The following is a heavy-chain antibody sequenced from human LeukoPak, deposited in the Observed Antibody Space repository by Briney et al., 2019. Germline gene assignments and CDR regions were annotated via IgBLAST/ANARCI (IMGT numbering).Heavy chain of an antibody. V-gene: IGHV1-2*02. J-gene: IGHJ4*02. D-gene: IGHD5-18*01. CDR3: ARAGGYSYGYPYYFDY. Sequence: ASVKVSCKASGYTFTGYYMHWVRQAPGQGPEWMGWINPNSGGTNYAQKFQGRVTMTRDTSISTAYMELSRLRSDDTAVYYCARAGGYSYGYPYYFDYWGQGTLVTVSS. CDR2: INPNSGGT. CDR1: GYTFTGYY.